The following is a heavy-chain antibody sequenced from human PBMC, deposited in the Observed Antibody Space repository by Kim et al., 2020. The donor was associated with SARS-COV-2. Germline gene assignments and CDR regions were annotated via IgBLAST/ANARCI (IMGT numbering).Heavy chain of an antibody. J-gene: IGHJ3*02. CDR3: ARDGEYYYDSSGYTPGAFDI. V-gene: IGHV3-11*06. Sequence: RLTISRDNAKNSLYLQMNSLRAEDTAVYYCARDGEYYYDSSGYTPGAFDIWGQGTMVTVSS. D-gene: IGHD3-22*01.